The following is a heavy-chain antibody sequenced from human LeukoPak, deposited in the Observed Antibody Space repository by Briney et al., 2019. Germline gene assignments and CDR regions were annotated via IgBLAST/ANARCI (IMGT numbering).Heavy chain of an antibody. Sequence: GRSLRLSCAASGFTFSSYGMHWVRQAPGKGLEWVGFIKSEKYGGTIAYAATVKGRFTISRDDSESIAYLQMNSLEIGDTAVYYCSRVSTYGSGIPRGLDYWGQGTLVTVSS. CDR2: IKSEKYGGTI. CDR1: GFTFSSYG. D-gene: IGHD3-10*01. CDR3: SRVSTYGSGIPRGLDY. J-gene: IGHJ4*02. V-gene: IGHV3-49*04.